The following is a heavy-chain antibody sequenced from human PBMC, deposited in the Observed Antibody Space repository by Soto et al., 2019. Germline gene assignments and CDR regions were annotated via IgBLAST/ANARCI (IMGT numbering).Heavy chain of an antibody. CDR3: ARPLGYCSGGSCHRGENWFDP. J-gene: IGHJ5*02. Sequence: SETLSLTCTVSGGSISSSNYYWGWIRQPPGKGLEWIGSIYYGGSTYYNPSRKTRVTISVDTSKNQFSLKLNSVTAADTAVYYCARPLGYCSGGSCHRGENWFDPWGQGTLVTVSS. V-gene: IGHV4-39*01. CDR2: IYYGGST. CDR1: GGSISSSNYY. D-gene: IGHD2-15*01.